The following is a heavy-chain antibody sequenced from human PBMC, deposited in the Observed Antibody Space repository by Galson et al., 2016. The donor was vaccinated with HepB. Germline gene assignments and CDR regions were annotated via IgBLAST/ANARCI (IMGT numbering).Heavy chain of an antibody. CDR3: ARDPRKTRYQLLEVYYYYYGMDV. D-gene: IGHD2-2*01. V-gene: IGHV1-18*01. J-gene: IGHJ6*02. Sequence: SVKVSCKASGYTFTSYGISWVRHAPGQGLEWLGWINPYNGNTNYAQKLQGRVTMTTDTSTSTAYMELRRLRSDDTAVYYCARDPRKTRYQLLEVYYYYYGMDVWGQGTTVTVSS. CDR2: INPYNGNT. CDR1: GYTFTSYG.